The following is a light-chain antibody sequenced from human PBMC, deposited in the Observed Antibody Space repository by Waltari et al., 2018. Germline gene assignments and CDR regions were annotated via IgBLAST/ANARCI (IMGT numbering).Light chain of an antibody. CDR1: QSVNRK. CDR2: GGS. V-gene: IGKV3-15*01. J-gene: IGKJ4*01. CDR3: QQYENWPLT. Sequence: EIVMTQSPATLSVSPGERATLSCRASQSVNRKLAWYQQKPGQAPRLLIYGGSTRDTGIPDRFSGSGSGIEFTLTISSLQSDDFVVYYCQQYENWPLTFGGGTKLEI.